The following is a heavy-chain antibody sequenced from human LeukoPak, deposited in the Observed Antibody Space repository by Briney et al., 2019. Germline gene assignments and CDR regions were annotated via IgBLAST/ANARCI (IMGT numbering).Heavy chain of an antibody. CDR3: ARAYYYDSNLFDY. V-gene: IGHV1-8*01. J-gene: IGHJ4*02. CDR1: GYTFTSYD. Sequence: ASVKVSCKASGYTFTSYDINWVRQATGQGLEWMGWMNPNSGNTGYAQKFQGRVTMTRDTSISTAYMELSRLRSDDTAVYYCARAYYYDSNLFDYWGQGTLVTVSS. CDR2: MNPNSGNT. D-gene: IGHD3-22*01.